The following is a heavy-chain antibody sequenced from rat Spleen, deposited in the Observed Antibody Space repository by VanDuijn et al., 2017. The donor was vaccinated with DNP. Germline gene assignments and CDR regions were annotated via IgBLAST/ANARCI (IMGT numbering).Heavy chain of an antibody. Sequence: EVQLVESGGDLVQPGRSLKLFCAASGFSFSYYYMAWVRQAPAKGLEWVAYIGSAAYAPYYGDSVKGRFTISRDNAKSTLYLQMNSLRSEDMATYYCARPIYNNHGGFAYWGQGTLVTVSS. J-gene: IGHJ3*01. V-gene: IGHV5-22*01. CDR2: IGSAAYAP. CDR3: ARPIYNNHGGFAY. CDR1: GFSFSYYY. D-gene: IGHD1-10*01.